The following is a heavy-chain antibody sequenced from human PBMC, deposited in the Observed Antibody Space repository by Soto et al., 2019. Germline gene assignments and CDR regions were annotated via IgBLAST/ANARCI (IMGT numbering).Heavy chain of an antibody. CDR1: GGTFSSYA. CDR3: ARAPVVTPTAGYYYGMDV. J-gene: IGHJ6*02. V-gene: IGHV1-69*01. CDR2: IIPIFGTA. Sequence: QVQLVQSGAEVKKPGSSVKVSCKASGGTFSSYAISWVRQAPGQGLEWMGGIIPIFGTANYAQKFQGRVTITADEATSTAYMELSSLRSEDTAVYYCARAPVVTPTAGYYYGMDVWGQGTTVTVSS. D-gene: IGHD2-21*02.